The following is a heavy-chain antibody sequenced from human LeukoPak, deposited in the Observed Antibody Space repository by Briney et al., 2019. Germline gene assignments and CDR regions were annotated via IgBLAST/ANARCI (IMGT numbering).Heavy chain of an antibody. J-gene: IGHJ4*02. D-gene: IGHD3-10*01. CDR1: GFTFSSYA. V-gene: IGHV3-30*04. CDR2: ISYDGSNK. CDR3: ARDVGGIINSLDY. Sequence: TGGSLRLSCAASGFTFSSYAMHWVRQAPGKGLEWVAVISYDGSNKYYADSVKGRFTISRDNSKNTLYLQMNSLRAEDTAVYYCARDVGGIINSLDYWGQGTLVTVSS.